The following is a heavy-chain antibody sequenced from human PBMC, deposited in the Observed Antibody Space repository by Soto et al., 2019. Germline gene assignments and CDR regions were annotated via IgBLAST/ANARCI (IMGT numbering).Heavy chain of an antibody. V-gene: IGHV1-2*02. Sequence: QVQLVQSGAEVKKPGASVKVSCKASGYTFTGYYMHWVRQAPGQGLEWMVWINPNSGGTNYAQKFQGGVTMTRDTSISTAYMELSRLRSDDTAVYYCARPTARSGWYVHAFDIWGQGTMVTVSS. D-gene: IGHD6-19*01. J-gene: IGHJ3*02. CDR1: GYTFTGYY. CDR2: INPNSGGT. CDR3: ARPTARSGWYVHAFDI.